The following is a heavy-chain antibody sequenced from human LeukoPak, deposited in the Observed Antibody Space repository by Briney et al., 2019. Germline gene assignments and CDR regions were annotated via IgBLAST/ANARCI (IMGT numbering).Heavy chain of an antibody. CDR3: ARVVGIAVAGSRSNWFDP. V-gene: IGHV4-34*01. CDR1: GGSFSGYY. J-gene: IGHJ5*02. CDR2: INHSGST. Sequence: SETLSLTCAVYGGSFSGYYWSWIRQPPGKGLEWIGEINHSGSTNYNPSLKSRVTISVDTSKNQFSLKLSSVTAADTAVYYCARVVGIAVAGSRSNWFDPWGQGTLVTVSS. D-gene: IGHD6-19*01.